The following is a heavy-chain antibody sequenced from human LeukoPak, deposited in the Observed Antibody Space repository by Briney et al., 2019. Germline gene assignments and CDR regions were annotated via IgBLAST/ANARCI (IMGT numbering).Heavy chain of an antibody. J-gene: IGHJ6*02. Sequence: GGSVRLSCGASGITVSSNYMSWVRQAPGNGLEWVSVIYSGGSTYYADSVKGRFTISRDNSKNTLYLQMNSLRAEDTAVYYCARDLNYYYGMDVWGQGTTVTVSS. CDR1: GITVSSNY. CDR3: ARDLNYYYGMDV. V-gene: IGHV3-53*01. CDR2: IYSGGST.